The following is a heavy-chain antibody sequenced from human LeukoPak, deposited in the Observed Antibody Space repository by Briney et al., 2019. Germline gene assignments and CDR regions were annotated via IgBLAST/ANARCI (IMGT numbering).Heavy chain of an antibody. D-gene: IGHD3-10*01. V-gene: IGHV3-21*04. CDR3: AKSLLGGYDFDY. CDR2: ISSSSSYI. CDR1: GFTFSSYS. Sequence: PGGSLRLSCAASGFTFSSYSMNWVRQAPGKGLEWVSSISSSSSYIYYADSVKGRFTISRDNAKNSLYLQMNSLRAEDTAVYYCAKSLLGGYDFDYWGQGTLVTVSS. J-gene: IGHJ4*02.